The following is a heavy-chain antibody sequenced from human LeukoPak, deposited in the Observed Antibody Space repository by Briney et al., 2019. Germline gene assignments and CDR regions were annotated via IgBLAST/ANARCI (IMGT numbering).Heavy chain of an antibody. V-gene: IGHV3-7*01. J-gene: IGHJ4*02. CDR2: IKPDGTEQ. D-gene: IGHD3-22*01. CDR3: ARDSNSGYHPN. CDR1: GITFSSYW. Sequence: GGSLRLSCSASGITFSSYWMSWVRQAPGKGLEWVANIKPDGTEQFYVDSLRGRFIISRDNARNSLYLQMNSLRVEDRALYYCARDSNSGYHPNWGQGTLVTVSS.